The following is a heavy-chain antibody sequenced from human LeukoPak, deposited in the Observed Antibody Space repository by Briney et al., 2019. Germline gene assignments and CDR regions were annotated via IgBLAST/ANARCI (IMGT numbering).Heavy chain of an antibody. Sequence: SETLSLTCTVSGGSISSSYWSWIRQPPGKGLEWIGYIYYSGSTNYNPSLKSRVTISVDTSKNQFSLKLSSVTAADTAVYYCARQGYYYDSSGYYGDAFDIWGQGTMVTVSS. CDR2: IYYSGST. D-gene: IGHD3-22*01. J-gene: IGHJ3*02. CDR1: GGSISSSY. CDR3: ARQGYYYDSSGYYGDAFDI. V-gene: IGHV4-59*08.